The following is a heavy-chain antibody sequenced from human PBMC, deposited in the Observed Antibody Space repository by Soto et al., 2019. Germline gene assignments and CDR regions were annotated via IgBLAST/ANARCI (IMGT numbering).Heavy chain of an antibody. Sequence: SLRLSCAASGFTFSSYAMHWVRQAPGKGLEWLAVISYDGFNRHSADSVKGRFTISRDNSKNTVSLQMNSLRAEDTAVYYCARGSYFYDSSGYYYFDYWGQGTLVTVSS. V-gene: IGHV3-30-3*01. CDR2: ISYDGFNR. CDR1: GFTFSSYA. D-gene: IGHD3-22*01. CDR3: ARGSYFYDSSGYYYFDY. J-gene: IGHJ4*02.